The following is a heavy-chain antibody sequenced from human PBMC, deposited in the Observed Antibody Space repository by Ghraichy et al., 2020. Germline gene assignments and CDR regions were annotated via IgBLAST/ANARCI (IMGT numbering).Heavy chain of an antibody. D-gene: IGHD3-3*01. CDR3: ARRGYYDFWSLGDEYYYYYGMDV. J-gene: IGHJ6*02. CDR2: IYYSGST. CDR1: GGSISSYY. V-gene: IGHV4-59*01. Sequence: SETLSLTCTVSGGSISSYYWSWIRQPPGKGLEWIGYIYYSGSTNYNPSLKSRVTISVDTSKNQFSLKLSSVTAADTAVYYCARRGYYDFWSLGDEYYYYYGMDVWGQGTTVTVSS.